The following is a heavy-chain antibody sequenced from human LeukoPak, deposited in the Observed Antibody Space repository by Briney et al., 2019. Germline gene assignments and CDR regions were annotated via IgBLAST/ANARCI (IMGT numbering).Heavy chain of an antibody. Sequence: SSETLSLTCSVSGGSISNYYWSWIRQAPGKGLEWIGYMHYRGSTNYNPSLNSRVTISMDMSKNAFSLNLSSVITADTAIYYCARINGHIFDYWGQGTLVT. D-gene: IGHD5-24*01. CDR1: GGSISNYY. V-gene: IGHV4-59*01. CDR2: MHYRGST. CDR3: ARINGHIFDY. J-gene: IGHJ4*02.